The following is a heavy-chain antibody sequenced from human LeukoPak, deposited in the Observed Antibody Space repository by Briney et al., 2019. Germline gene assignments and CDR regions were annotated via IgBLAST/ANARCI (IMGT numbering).Heavy chain of an antibody. CDR2: ISSRSSFI. Sequence: PGGSLRLSCAASGFTFSRYSMNWVRQAPGKGLEWVSSISSRSSFIYYADSVKGRFTISRDDAKNSLYLQMNSLRAEDTAVYYCARDPPLGSCSTISCPHLDYWGQGTLVTVSS. V-gene: IGHV3-21*01. CDR1: GFTFSRYS. J-gene: IGHJ4*02. D-gene: IGHD2-2*01. CDR3: ARDPPLGSCSTISCPHLDY.